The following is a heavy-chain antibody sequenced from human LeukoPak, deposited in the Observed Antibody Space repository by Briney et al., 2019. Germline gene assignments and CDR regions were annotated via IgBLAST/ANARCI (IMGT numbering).Heavy chain of an antibody. Sequence: GGSLRLSCAASGLTVSSNYMSWVRQAPGKGLEWVSCINSDGSSRSYADSVKGRFTISRDISKNTLYLQMNRQRGEDTAVNYCAGNLYSSSWSSFDYWGQGTLVTVSS. V-gene: IGHV3-53*05. CDR3: AGNLYSSSWSSFDY. CDR1: GLTVSSNY. CDR2: INSDGSSR. J-gene: IGHJ4*02. D-gene: IGHD6-13*01.